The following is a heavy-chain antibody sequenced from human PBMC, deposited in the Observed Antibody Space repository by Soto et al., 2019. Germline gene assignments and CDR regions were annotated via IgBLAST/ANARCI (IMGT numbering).Heavy chain of an antibody. V-gene: IGHV3-73*02. CDR1: GFTFSGSA. J-gene: IGHJ4*02. Sequence: EVQLVESGGGLVQPGGSLKLSCAASGFTFSGSAMHWVRQASGKGLEWVGRIRSKANSYATAYAASVKGRFTISRDDSKNQAYLQMNSLKTEDTAVYYCTSLSGSAVAGTYGSFDYWGQGTLVTVSS. CDR3: TSLSGSAVAGTYGSFDY. D-gene: IGHD6-19*01. CDR2: IRSKANSYAT.